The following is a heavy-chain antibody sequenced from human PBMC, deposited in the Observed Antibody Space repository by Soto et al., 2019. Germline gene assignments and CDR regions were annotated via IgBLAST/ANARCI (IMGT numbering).Heavy chain of an antibody. CDR2: IIPLFGTA. J-gene: IGHJ5*02. V-gene: IGHV1-69*12. D-gene: IGHD6-19*01. CDR1: GGTFSSYA. Sequence: QVQLVQSGAEVKKPGSSVKVSCKASGGTFSSYAISWVRQAPGQGLEWMGGIIPLFGTANYAQKFQGRVTITADDSTSTAYMELSSLISEDTAVYYCARARRQLAYSSGCMAWGQGTLVTVSS. CDR3: ARARRQLAYSSGCMA.